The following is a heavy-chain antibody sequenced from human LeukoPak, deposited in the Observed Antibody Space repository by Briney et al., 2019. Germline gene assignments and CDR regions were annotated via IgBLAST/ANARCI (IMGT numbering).Heavy chain of an antibody. J-gene: IGHJ6*03. Sequence: SETLSLACTVSGGSISSYYWTWTRQPPGKGLEWIGYMYSSGSTNYNPSLKSRVTISVDMSKNQFSLKLSSLTAADTAVYYCARANYYGSGPYYYYMDVWGKGTTVTVSS. CDR1: GGSISSYY. CDR3: ARANYYGSGPYYYYMDV. V-gene: IGHV4-59*01. D-gene: IGHD3-10*01. CDR2: MYSSGST.